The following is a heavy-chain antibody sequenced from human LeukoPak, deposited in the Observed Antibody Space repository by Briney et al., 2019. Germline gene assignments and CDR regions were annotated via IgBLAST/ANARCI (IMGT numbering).Heavy chain of an antibody. D-gene: IGHD2-15*01. CDR2: ISSSSSYI. J-gene: IGHJ4*02. Sequence: GGSLRLSCAASGFTFSSYSMNWVRQAPGKGLEWVSSISSSSSYIYYADSVKGRFTISRDNSKNTLYLQMNSLRAEDTAVYYCAREGFRYCSGGSCQILDYWGQGTLVTVSS. V-gene: IGHV3-21*01. CDR1: GFTFSSYS. CDR3: AREGFRYCSGGSCQILDY.